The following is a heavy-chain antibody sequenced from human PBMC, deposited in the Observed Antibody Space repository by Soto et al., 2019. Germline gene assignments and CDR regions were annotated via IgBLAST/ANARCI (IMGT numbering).Heavy chain of an antibody. J-gene: IGHJ6*03. V-gene: IGHV4-59*08. D-gene: IGHD3-3*01. CDR2: IYYSGST. CDR3: ARQQGAVTIFGVVIPDYYYYYYMDV. Sequence: SETLSLTCTVSGGSISSYYWSWIRQPPGKGLEWIGYIYYSGSTNYNPSLKSRVTISVDTSKNQFSLKLSSVTAADTAVYYCARQQGAVTIFGVVIPDYYYYYYMDVWGKGTTVTVSS. CDR1: GGSISSYY.